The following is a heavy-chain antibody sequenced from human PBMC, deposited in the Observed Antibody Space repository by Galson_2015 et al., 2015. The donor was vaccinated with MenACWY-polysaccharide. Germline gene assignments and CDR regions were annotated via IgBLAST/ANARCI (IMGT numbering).Heavy chain of an antibody. CDR3: VRGSDTIFALDI. J-gene: IGHJ3*02. CDR2: ISWNGVHK. V-gene: IGHV3-9*01. D-gene: IGHD5-24*01. CDR1: GFPFDDYA. Sequence: SLRLSCAASGFPFDDYAMHWVRQAPGKGLEWVSSISWNGVHKGYGDPVKGRFTISRDNAKNALFLEMNSLRAGDTAAYYCVRGSDTIFALDIWGQGTMVTVSS.